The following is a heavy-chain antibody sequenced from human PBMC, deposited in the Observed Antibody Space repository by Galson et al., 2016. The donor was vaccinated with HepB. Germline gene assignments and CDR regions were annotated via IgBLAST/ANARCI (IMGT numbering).Heavy chain of an antibody. CDR1: GYSFTSYW. D-gene: IGHD5-12*01. Sequence: QSGAEVKKPGESLKISCKGSGYSFTSYWIGWVRQMPGKGLEWMGIIYPGDSDSRYSPSFQGQVTFSAVKSISTAFLPWSSLKATDTAMYYCARRLRYSGSPFDYCGQGTLVTVSS. CDR2: IYPGDSDS. J-gene: IGHJ4*02. CDR3: ARRLRYSGSPFDY. V-gene: IGHV5-51*01.